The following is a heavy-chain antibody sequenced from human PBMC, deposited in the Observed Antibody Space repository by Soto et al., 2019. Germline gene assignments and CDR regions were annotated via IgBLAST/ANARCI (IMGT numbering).Heavy chain of an antibody. V-gene: IGHV3-23*01. CDR2: ISGSGGST. CDR3: AKDMGNHVVVVAATPDY. CDR1: GFTFSSYA. Sequence: EVQLLESGGGLVQPGGSLRLSCAASGFTFSSYAMSWVRQAPGKGLEWVSAISGSGGSTYYADSVKGRFTISRDNSKNTLYLQMNSLRAEDTAVYYCAKDMGNHVVVVAATPDYWGQGTLVTVSS. D-gene: IGHD2-15*01. J-gene: IGHJ4*02.